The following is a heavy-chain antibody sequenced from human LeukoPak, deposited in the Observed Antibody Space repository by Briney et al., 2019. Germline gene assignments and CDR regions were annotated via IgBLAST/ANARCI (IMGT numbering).Heavy chain of an antibody. CDR3: AKRGIVIRAVIIIGFHKEAYYFDY. Sequence: GGSLRLSCAASRFTFSNYAMTWVRQAPGQGLEWVSAISGCGGRTYYADSLKGRFTISRDNPKNTLYLQMNSLRVEDTAVYFCAKRGIVIRAVIIIGFHKEAYYFDYWGQGILVTVSS. CDR1: RFTFSNYA. CDR2: ISGCGGRT. V-gene: IGHV3-23*01. D-gene: IGHD3-10*01. J-gene: IGHJ4*02.